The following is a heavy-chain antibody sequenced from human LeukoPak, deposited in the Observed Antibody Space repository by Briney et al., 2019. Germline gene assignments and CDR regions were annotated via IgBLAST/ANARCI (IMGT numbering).Heavy chain of an antibody. CDR3: ARDQMVVPAANFFYNWFDP. Sequence: GASVKVSCKASGYAFSGYYMHWVRQAPGQGLEWMGWISAYNGNTNYAQKLQGRVTMTTDTSTSTAYMELRSLRSDDTAVYYCARDQMVVPAANFFYNWFDPWGQGTLVTVSS. V-gene: IGHV1-18*04. CDR2: ISAYNGNT. CDR1: GYAFSGYY. D-gene: IGHD2-2*01. J-gene: IGHJ5*02.